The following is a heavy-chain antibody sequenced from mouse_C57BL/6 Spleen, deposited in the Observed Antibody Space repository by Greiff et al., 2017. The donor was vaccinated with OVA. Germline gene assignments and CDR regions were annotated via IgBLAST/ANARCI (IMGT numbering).Heavy chain of an antibody. V-gene: IGHV1-52*01. CDR1: GYTFTSYW. CDR2: IDPSDSET. CDR3: ARGDYGRYIDY. D-gene: IGHD1-1*01. J-gene: IGHJ2*01. Sequence: QVQLQQPGAELVRPGSSVKLSCKASGYTFTSYWMHWVKQRPIQGLEWIGNIDPSDSETHYNQKFKDKATLTVDKSSSTAYMQLSSLTSEDSAVYYCARGDYGRYIDYWGQGTTLTVSS.